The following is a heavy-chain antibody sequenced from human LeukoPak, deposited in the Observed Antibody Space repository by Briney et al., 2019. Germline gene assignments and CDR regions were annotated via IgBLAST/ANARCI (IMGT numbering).Heavy chain of an antibody. CDR3: ARDSPDYGSAFDI. D-gene: IGHD3-10*01. J-gene: IGHJ3*02. CDR1: GGSISSYY. V-gene: IGHV4-59*01. CDR2: IYYSGST. Sequence: SETLSLTCTVSGGSISSYYWSWIRQPPGKGLEWIGYIYYSGSTNYNPSLKSRVTISVDTSKNQFSLKLSSVTAADTAVCYCARDSPDYGSAFDIWGQGTMVTVSS.